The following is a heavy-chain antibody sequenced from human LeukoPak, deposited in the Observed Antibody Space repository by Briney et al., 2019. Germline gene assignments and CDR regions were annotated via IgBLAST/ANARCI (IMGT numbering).Heavy chain of an antibody. CDR1: GFTFSSYW. CDR2: ISYDGSNK. V-gene: IGHV3-30*03. CDR3: ARPHLSYGDIRDYYYYYMDV. J-gene: IGHJ6*03. Sequence: GGSLRLSCAASGFTFSSYWMHWVRQAPGKGLEWVAVISYDGSNKYYADSVKGRFTISRDISKNTVYLQMNSLRAEDTAVYYCARPHLSYGDIRDYYYYYMDVWGKGTTVTVSS. D-gene: IGHD4-17*01.